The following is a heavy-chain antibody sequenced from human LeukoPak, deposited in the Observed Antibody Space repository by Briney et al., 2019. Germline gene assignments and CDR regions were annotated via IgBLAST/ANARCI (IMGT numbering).Heavy chain of an antibody. D-gene: IGHD2-2*01. CDR2: MNPNSGNT. J-gene: IGHJ5*02. CDR1: GYTFTSYD. Sequence: ASVKVSCKASGYTFTSYDINWVRQATGQGLEWMGWMNPNSGNTGYAQKFQGRVTITRNTSISTAYMELSSLRSEDTAVYYCARAVPAAKQKVPNWFDPWGQGTLVTVSS. CDR3: ARAVPAAKQKVPNWFDP. V-gene: IGHV1-8*01.